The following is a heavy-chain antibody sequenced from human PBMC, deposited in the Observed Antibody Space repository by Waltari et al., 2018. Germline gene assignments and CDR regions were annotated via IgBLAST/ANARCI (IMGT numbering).Heavy chain of an antibody. D-gene: IGHD7-27*01. V-gene: IGHV4-39*01. Sequence: QLQLQESGPGLVKPSETLSLTCTVSGGSISSSSYYWGWIRQPPGKGLEWIGSIYYSGSTYYNPSLKRRVTISVDTSKNQCALKLSSVTAADTAVYYCARKIDWGNWFDPWGQGTLVTVSS. CDR2: IYYSGST. CDR3: ARKIDWGNWFDP. J-gene: IGHJ5*02. CDR1: GGSISSSSYY.